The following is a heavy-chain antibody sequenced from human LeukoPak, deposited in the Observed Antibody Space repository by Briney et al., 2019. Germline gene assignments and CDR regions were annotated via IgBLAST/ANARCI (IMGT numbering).Heavy chain of an antibody. CDR3: VRGSRVYCGGNCYYY. D-gene: IGHD2-21*02. J-gene: IGHJ4*02. Sequence: SATLSLTCTVFGGSFSGYYRSWIRQPPPKGLEWIGEINPSGSTNYNPSPKTRITISTDTSTNHFSLNLNSVTAADTGVYYCVRGSRVYCGGNCYYYWGQGTLVTVSS. V-gene: IGHV4-34*01. CDR1: GGSFSGYY. CDR2: INPSGST.